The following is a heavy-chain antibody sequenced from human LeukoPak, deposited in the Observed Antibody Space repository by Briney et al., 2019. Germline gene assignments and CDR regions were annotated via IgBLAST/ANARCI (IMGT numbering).Heavy chain of an antibody. D-gene: IGHD6-19*01. CDR1: GFTFSSYS. Sequence: PGGSLRLSCAASGFTFSSYSMNWVRQAPGKGLEWVSYISSSSSTIYYADSVKGRFTISRDNAKNSLYLQMNSLRAEDTAVYYCAKDMSSGWSKSDAFDIWGQGTMVTVSS. J-gene: IGHJ3*02. V-gene: IGHV3-48*01. CDR3: AKDMSSGWSKSDAFDI. CDR2: ISSSSSTI.